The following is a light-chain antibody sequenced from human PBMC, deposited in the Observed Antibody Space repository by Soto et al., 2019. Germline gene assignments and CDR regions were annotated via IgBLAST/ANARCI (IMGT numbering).Light chain of an antibody. V-gene: IGKV1-39*01. CDR1: QSITSY. J-gene: IGKJ4*01. CDR3: KQSYSTLGIT. CDR2: AAS. Sequence: DIQMTQSPSSLSASVGDRVTITCRASQSITSYLNWYQQKPGKAPKLLIYAASSLQSGVPSRFSGSGSGTEFTLTISSLQHEDFATYYCKQSYSTLGITFGGGTKVEIK.